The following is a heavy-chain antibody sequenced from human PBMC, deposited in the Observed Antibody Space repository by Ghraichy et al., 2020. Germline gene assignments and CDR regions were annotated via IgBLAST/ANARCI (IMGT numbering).Heavy chain of an antibody. V-gene: IGHV4-31*03. CDR3: ARDPLIDYGDYVPNGRMDV. Sequence: SQTISLTCTVSGGSISSGGYYWSWIRQHPGKGLEWIGYIYYSGSTYYNPSLKSRVTISVDTSKNQFSLKLSSVTAADTAVYYCARDPLIDYGDYVPNGRMDVWGQGTTVTVSS. CDR2: IYYSGST. J-gene: IGHJ6*02. D-gene: IGHD4-17*01. CDR1: GGSISSGGYY.